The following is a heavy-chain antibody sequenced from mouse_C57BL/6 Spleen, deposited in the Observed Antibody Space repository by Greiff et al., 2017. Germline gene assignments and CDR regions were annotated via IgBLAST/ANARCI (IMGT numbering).Heavy chain of an antibody. CDR2: IYPGDGDT. CDR3: ARLGSSYDGYAMDY. Sequence: QVQLKQSGPELVKPGASVKISCKASGYAFSSSWMNWVKQRPGKGLEWIGRIYPGDGDTNYNGKFKGKATLTADKSSSTAYMQLSSLTSEDSAVYFCARLGSSYDGYAMDYWGQGTSVTVSS. V-gene: IGHV1-82*01. D-gene: IGHD2-3*01. J-gene: IGHJ4*01. CDR1: GYAFSSSW.